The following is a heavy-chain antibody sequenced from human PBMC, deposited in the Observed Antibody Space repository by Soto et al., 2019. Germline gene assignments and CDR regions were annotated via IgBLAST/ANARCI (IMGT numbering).Heavy chain of an antibody. CDR3: TRDLGQSFPRPGVAGWFDP. J-gene: IGHJ5*02. D-gene: IGHD2-15*01. V-gene: IGHV3-49*03. CDR2: IRSKAYGGTT. Sequence: GGSLRLSCTASGFTFGDYAMSWFRQAPGKGLEWVGFIRSKAYGGTTEYAASVKGRFTISRDDSKSIAYLQMNSLKTEDTAVYYCTRDLGQSFPRPGVAGWFDPWGQGTLVTVSS. CDR1: GFTFGDYA.